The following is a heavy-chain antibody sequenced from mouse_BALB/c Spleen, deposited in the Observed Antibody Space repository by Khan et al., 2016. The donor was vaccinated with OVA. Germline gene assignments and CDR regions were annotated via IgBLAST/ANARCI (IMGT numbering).Heavy chain of an antibody. V-gene: IGHV2-9*02. Sequence: QVQLKQSGPGLVAPSQSLSITCTVSGFSLTRYGVHWVRQPPGKGLEWLGVIWAGGGTDYYSALMSRLNIIYENSKTQVFLKMNSLQTDDAAMYYSARDYDPFACWGQGTLVTVSA. J-gene: IGHJ3*01. CDR3: ARDYDPFAC. D-gene: IGHD2-3*01. CDR1: GFSLTRYG. CDR2: IWAGGGT.